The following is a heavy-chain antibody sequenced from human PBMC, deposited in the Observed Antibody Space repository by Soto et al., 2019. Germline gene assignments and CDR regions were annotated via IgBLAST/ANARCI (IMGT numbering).Heavy chain of an antibody. CDR2: ISYDGSNK. J-gene: IGHJ3*02. CDR3: NTPNRYSGSYSVLGAFDI. D-gene: IGHD1-26*01. V-gene: IGHV3-30-3*01. CDR1: GFTFSNYA. Sequence: QVQLVESGGGVVQPGRSLRLSCAASGFTFSNYAMHWVRQAPGKGLEWVAVISYDGSNKYYADSVKGRFTISRDNSKNTLYLQMNSLRAEDTAVYYCNTPNRYSGSYSVLGAFDIWGQGTMVTVSS.